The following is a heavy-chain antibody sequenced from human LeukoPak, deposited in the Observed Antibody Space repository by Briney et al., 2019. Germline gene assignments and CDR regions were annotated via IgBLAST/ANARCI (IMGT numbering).Heavy chain of an antibody. V-gene: IGHV5-51*01. Sequence: GESLKISCKGSGYSINNYWIGWVRQMPGKGLEWMGIIYPADSDIRYSPSFQGQVTISADKSVSTAYLQWSSLKASDTAMYYCARQEYCSGGSCYTWFDPWGQGTLVIVSS. CDR3: ARQEYCSGGSCYTWFDP. J-gene: IGHJ5*02. CDR1: GYSINNYW. CDR2: IYPADSDI. D-gene: IGHD2-15*01.